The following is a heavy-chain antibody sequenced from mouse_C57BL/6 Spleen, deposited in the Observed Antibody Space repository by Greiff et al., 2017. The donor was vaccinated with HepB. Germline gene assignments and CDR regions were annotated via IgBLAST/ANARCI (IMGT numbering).Heavy chain of an antibody. V-gene: IGHV1-55*01. CDR3: ARYGIYLDAMDY. J-gene: IGHJ4*01. CDR1: GYTFTSYW. CDR2: IYPGSGST. Sequence: QVQLQQSGAELVKPGASVKMSCKASGYTFTSYWITWVKQRPGQGLEWIGDIYPGSGSTNYNEKFKSKATLTVDTSSSTAYMQLSSLTSEDSAVYYCARYGIYLDAMDYWGQGTSVTVSS. D-gene: IGHD2-1*01.